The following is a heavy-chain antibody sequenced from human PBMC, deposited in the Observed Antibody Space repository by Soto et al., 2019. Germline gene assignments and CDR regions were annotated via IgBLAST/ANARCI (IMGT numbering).Heavy chain of an antibody. CDR3: VRTSRSSATDD. CDR2: INQDGTEK. D-gene: IGHD1-26*01. J-gene: IGHJ4*02. Sequence: EVQLVESGGGLVQPGGSLRLFCAASGFTFIDYWMSWVRQAPGKGLEWGANINQDGTEKYYMDSVKGRFAISRDNANNSLSLQLNSLRAEDTAVYYCVRTSRSSATDDWGQGTLVTVSS. CDR1: GFTFIDYW. V-gene: IGHV3-7*01.